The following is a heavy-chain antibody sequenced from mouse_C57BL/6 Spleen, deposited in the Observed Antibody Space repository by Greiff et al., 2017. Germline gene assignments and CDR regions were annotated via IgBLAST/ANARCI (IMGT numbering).Heavy chain of an antibody. CDR2: IYPSDSET. CDR1: GYTFTSYW. CDR3: ARDEGNYDGWDY. Sequence: QVQLQQPGAELVRPGSSVKLSCKASGYTFTSYWMDWVKQRPGQGLEWIGNIYPSDSETHYNQKFKDKATLTVDKSSSTAYMQLSSLTSEDSAVYYCARDEGNYDGWDYWGQGTLVTVSA. J-gene: IGHJ3*01. D-gene: IGHD2-3*01. V-gene: IGHV1-61*01.